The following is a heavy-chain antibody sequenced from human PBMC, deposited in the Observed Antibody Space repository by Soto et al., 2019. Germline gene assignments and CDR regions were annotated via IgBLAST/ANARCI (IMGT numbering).Heavy chain of an antibody. V-gene: IGHV3-23*01. CDR3: EKERGIYCGGDCFFQH. CDR2: ISGSGFST. CDR1: GFTFSSYT. J-gene: IGHJ1*01. D-gene: IGHD2-21*02. Sequence: PGGSLRLSCAASGFTFSSYTMSWVRQAPGKGLEWVSAISGSGFSTYYADSVKGRFTISRDTSKNTLYLQMNSLRAEDTALYYCEKERGIYCGGDCFFQHWGLGTPVIASA.